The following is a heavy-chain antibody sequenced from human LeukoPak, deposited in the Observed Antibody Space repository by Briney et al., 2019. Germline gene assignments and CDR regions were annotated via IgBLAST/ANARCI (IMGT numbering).Heavy chain of an antibody. CDR2: IYYSGST. D-gene: IGHD3-10*01. V-gene: IGHV4-61*08. CDR3: ARGGMGSPPFDY. CDR1: GGSISSGGYY. Sequence: PSQTLSLTCTVSGGSISSGGYYWSWIRQPPGKGLEWIGYIYYSGSTNYNPSLKSRVTISVDTSKNQFSLKLSSVTAADTAVYYCARGGMGSPPFDYWGQGTLVTVSS. J-gene: IGHJ4*02.